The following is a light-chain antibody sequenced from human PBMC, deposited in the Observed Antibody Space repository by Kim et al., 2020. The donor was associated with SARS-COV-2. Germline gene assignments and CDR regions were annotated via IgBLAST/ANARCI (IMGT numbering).Light chain of an antibody. CDR2: DAS. CDR1: QNSFTY. CDR3: QQRANWPIT. V-gene: IGKV3-11*01. J-gene: IGKJ5*01. Sequence: LAPGERGTLSCRANQNSFTYLAWYQQKPGQSPRLLIYDASKRATGIPTRFSGSGSGTEFTLTINSLEAEDFAVYYCQQRANWPITFGQGTRLEIK.